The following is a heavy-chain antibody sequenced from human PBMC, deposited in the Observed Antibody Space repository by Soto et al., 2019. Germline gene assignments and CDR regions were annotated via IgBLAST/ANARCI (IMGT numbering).Heavy chain of an antibody. J-gene: IGHJ6*02. CDR3: TTDLLSPTSWGQENYYYYGMDV. V-gene: IGHV3-15*07. CDR2: IKSKTDGGTT. Sequence: EVQLVESGGGLVKPGGSLRLSCAASGFTFSNAWMNWVRQAPGKGLEWVGRIKSKTDGGTTDYAAPVKGRFTISRDDSKNTLYLQMNSLKTEDTAVYYCTTDLLSPTSWGQENYYYYGMDVWGQGTTVTVSS. D-gene: IGHD7-27*01. CDR1: GFTFSNAW.